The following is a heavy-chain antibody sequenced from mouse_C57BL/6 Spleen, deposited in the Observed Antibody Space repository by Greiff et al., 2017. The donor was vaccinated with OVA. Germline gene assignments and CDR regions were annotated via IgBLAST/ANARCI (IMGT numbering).Heavy chain of an antibody. CDR3: ASGDYGSSYWYFDV. CDR2: INPNNGGT. Sequence: EVKVVESGPELVKPGASVKISCKASGYTFTDYYMNWVKQSHGKSLEWIGDINPNNGGTSYNQKFKGKATLTVDKSSSTAYMELRSLTSEDSAVYYCASGDYGSSYWYFDVWGTGTTVTVSS. V-gene: IGHV1-26*01. CDR1: GYTFTDYY. J-gene: IGHJ1*03. D-gene: IGHD1-1*01.